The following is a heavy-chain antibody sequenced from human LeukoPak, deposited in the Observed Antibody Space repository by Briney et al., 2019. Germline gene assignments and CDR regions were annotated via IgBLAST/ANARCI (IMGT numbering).Heavy chain of an antibody. D-gene: IGHD6-13*01. J-gene: IGHJ4*02. V-gene: IGHV1-18*01. Sequence: ASVKVSCKASGYTFTSHGISCVRQSTGHGLEWMGWISAYNGNTNYAQKLQGRVTMTTDTSTSTAYMELRSLRSDDTAVYYCARTVPAASLFDYWGQGTLVTVSS. CDR1: GYTFTSHG. CDR2: ISAYNGNT. CDR3: ARTVPAASLFDY.